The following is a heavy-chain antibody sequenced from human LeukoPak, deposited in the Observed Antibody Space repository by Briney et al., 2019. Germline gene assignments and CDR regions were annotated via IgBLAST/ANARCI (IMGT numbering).Heavy chain of an antibody. V-gene: IGHV3-30*18. Sequence: GGSLRLSCEASGFTFSNFGMHWVRQAPGKGLEWVAIISYDGSTKYYADSVKGRFSISRDNSKNTLYLQMNSLRVEDTAVYYCAKDRGVAVAASDYWGQGTLVTVSS. CDR2: ISYDGSTK. J-gene: IGHJ4*02. D-gene: IGHD6-19*01. CDR3: AKDRGVAVAASDY. CDR1: GFTFSNFG.